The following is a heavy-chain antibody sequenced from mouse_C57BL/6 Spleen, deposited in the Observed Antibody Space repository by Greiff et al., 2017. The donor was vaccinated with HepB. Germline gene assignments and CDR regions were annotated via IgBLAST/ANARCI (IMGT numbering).Heavy chain of an antibody. CDR1: GFNIKNTY. J-gene: IGHJ4*01. Sequence: EVQLQQSVAELVRPGASVKLSCTASGFNIKNTYMHWVKQRPEQGLEWIGRIDPANGNTKYAPKFKGKATITADTSSNTAYLQLSSLTSEDTAIYYCASSFYGHYSYSAMDYWGQGTSVTVSS. V-gene: IGHV14-3*01. CDR3: ASSFYGHYSYSAMDY. CDR2: IDPANGNT. D-gene: IGHD2-1*01.